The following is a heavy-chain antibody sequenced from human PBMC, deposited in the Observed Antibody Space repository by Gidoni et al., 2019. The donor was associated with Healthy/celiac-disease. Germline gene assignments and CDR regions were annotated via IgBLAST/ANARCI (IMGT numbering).Heavy chain of an antibody. CDR3: AKATLKGYWGNWFDP. J-gene: IGHJ5*02. CDR1: GFTFSRYA. Sequence: EVQLVESGGGLVQPGGSLRLSCAASGFTFSRYAMRGVRQAPGKGLEWVSAISGSGGSTYYADSVKGRFTISRDNSKNTLYLQMNSLRAEDTAVYYCAKATLKGYWGNWFDPWGQGTLVTVSS. D-gene: IGHD3-16*01. CDR2: ISGSGGST. V-gene: IGHV3-23*04.